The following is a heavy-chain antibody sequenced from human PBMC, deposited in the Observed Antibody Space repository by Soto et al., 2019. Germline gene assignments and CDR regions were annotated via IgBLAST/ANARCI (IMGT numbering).Heavy chain of an antibody. CDR3: GRGGEESSSIVYYGMDV. Sequence: QVQLVESGGGVVQPGRSLRLSCAASGFTFSSYAMHWVRQAPGKGLKWVAVISYDGNNKYYADSVKGRFTISRDNSKNTLYRQMNSLRAEDTAEYYCGRGGEESSSIVYYGMDVWGQGTRVNVSS. V-gene: IGHV3-30-3*01. J-gene: IGHJ6*01. CDR1: GFTFSSYA. CDR2: ISYDGNNK. D-gene: IGHD6-13*01.